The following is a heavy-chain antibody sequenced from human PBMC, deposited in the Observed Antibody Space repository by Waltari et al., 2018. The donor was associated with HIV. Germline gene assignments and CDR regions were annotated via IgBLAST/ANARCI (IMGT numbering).Heavy chain of an antibody. D-gene: IGHD3-16*01. CDR1: GFTFGNSA. J-gene: IGHJ4*02. Sequence: VQLVESGGGVVQPGTSLTLSCAASGFTFGNSAMHWVRQAPGKGLEWVALISYDGTKKYHGDSVKGRLTIARDISKATLFLEMNTVRPDDTAVYYCVRERTHFNDFQTWGPGTLVIVSS. V-gene: IGHV3-30*01. CDR3: VRERTHFNDFQT. CDR2: ISYDGTKK.